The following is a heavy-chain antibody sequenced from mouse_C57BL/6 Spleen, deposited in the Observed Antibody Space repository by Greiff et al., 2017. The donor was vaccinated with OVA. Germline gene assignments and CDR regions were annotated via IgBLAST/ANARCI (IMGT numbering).Heavy chain of an antibody. V-gene: IGHV14-4*01. CDR1: GFNIKDDY. J-gene: IGHJ2*01. Sequence: VQLQQSGAELVRPGASVKLSCTASGFNIKDDYMHWVKQRPEQGLEWIGWIDPENGDTEYASKFQGKATITADTSSNTAYLQLSSLTSEDTAVYYCTTGGRRGFDYWGQGTTLTVSS. CDR3: TTGGRRGFDY. CDR2: IDPENGDT. D-gene: IGHD3-1*01.